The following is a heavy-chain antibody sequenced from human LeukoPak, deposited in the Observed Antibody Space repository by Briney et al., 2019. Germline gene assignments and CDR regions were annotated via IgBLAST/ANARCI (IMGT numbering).Heavy chain of an antibody. V-gene: IGHV3-7*01. CDR3: ARVGYYYHY. CDR1: GFTFSSHW. J-gene: IGHJ4*02. Sequence: GGSLRLSCAASGFTFSSHWMSWVRQAPGKGLEWVATIKQDRSEKDFVDSVKGRFTISRDNAKNSLYLQMNSLRAEDTALYYCARVGYYYHYWGQGTLVTVSS. D-gene: IGHD3-22*01. CDR2: IKQDRSEK.